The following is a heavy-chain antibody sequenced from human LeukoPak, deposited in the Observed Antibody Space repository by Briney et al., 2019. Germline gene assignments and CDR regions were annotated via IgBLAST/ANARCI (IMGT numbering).Heavy chain of an antibody. CDR1: GGSFSGYY. V-gene: IGHV4-34*01. J-gene: IGHJ4*02. CDR2: INHSGST. Sequence: SETLSLTCAVYGGSFSGYYWSWIRQPPGKGLEWIGEINHSGSTNYNPSLKSRVTISVDTSKNQFSLKLSSVTAADTAVYYCARGSTFAAAGTMDYWGQGTLVTVSS. D-gene: IGHD6-13*01. CDR3: ARGSTFAAAGTMDY.